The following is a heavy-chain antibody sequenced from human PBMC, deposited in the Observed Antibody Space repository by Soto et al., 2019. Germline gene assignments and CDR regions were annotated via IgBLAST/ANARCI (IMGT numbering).Heavy chain of an antibody. CDR2: IYYNGNT. V-gene: IGHV4-31*03. Sequence: PSETLSLTCTVSGGSISSGGYYWSWIRQHPGRGLEWIGYIYYNGNTYYNPSLKSRVTVSVYTSKNQFSLNVRSVTAADTAVYYCARCSLVVIPVPGFDPWGQGTLVTVSS. J-gene: IGHJ5*02. CDR3: ARCSLVVIPVPGFDP. CDR1: GGSISSGGYY. D-gene: IGHD2-15*01.